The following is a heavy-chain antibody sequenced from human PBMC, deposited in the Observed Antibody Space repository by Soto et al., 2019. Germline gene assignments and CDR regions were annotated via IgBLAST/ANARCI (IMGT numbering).Heavy chain of an antibody. D-gene: IGHD3-16*01. J-gene: IGHJ6*02. CDR2: ITSNGGNT. CDR1: GFTFSSYA. Sequence: EVQLVESGGGLVQPGGSLRLSCAASGFTFSSYAMHWVRQAPGKGLEYVSVITSNGGNTDYASSVKGRFTISRDNSKNTLYIQMGGLRAEDMAVYYCARRIPFGYGMDVWGHGTTVTVSS. CDR3: ARRIPFGYGMDV. V-gene: IGHV3-64*01.